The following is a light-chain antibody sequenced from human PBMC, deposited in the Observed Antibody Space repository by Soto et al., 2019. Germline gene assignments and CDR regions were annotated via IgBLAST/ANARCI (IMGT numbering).Light chain of an antibody. CDR2: KAS. J-gene: IGKJ2*01. Sequence: DIPMTQSPSTLSASAGDRVTITCRASQSISSWFAWYQQKPGQAPKLLIYKASSLGSGVPSRFSGSGSGTEFTLTILSLQPDDFATYYCEQYKSLYTFGQGTKVEIK. V-gene: IGKV1-5*03. CDR1: QSISSW. CDR3: EQYKSLYT.